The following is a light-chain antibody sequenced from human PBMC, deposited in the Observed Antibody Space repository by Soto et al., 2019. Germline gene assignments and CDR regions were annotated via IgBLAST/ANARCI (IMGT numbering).Light chain of an antibody. CDR3: QSYDSSLSAYVV. CDR1: SSNSGAGYD. CDR2: GNS. J-gene: IGLJ2*01. Sequence: QAVLTQPPSVSGAPGQRVTISCTGRSSNSGAGYDVHWYQQLPGTAPKLLIYGNSNRPSGVPDRFSGSKSGTSASLAITGLQAEDEADYYCQSYDSSLSAYVVFGGGTKLTVL. V-gene: IGLV1-40*01.